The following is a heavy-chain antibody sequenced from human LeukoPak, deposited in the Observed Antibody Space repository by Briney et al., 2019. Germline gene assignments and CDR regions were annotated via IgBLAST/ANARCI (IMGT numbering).Heavy chain of an antibody. J-gene: IGHJ4*02. CDR2: IIPIFGTA. CDR3: AREGRSLGPYYFDY. D-gene: IGHD3-16*02. Sequence: GALVKVSCKASGGTFSSYAISWVRQAPGQGLEWMGGIIPIFGTANYAQKFQGRVTITTDESTSTAYMEPSSLRSEDTAVYYCAREGRSLGPYYFDYWGQGTLVTVSS. CDR1: GGTFSSYA. V-gene: IGHV1-69*05.